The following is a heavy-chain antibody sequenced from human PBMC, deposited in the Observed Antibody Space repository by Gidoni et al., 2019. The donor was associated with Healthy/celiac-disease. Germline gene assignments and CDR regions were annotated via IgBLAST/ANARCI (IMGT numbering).Heavy chain of an antibody. J-gene: IGHJ4*02. V-gene: IGHV2-26*01. Sequence: QVTLTESGPVLVKPTETLTLTCTVSGFSLSNARMGVSWIRQPPGKALEWLAHIFSNDEKSYSTSLKSRLTISKDTSKSQVVLTMTNMDPVDTATYYCARLKSDYYGSGSYTDYWGQGTLVTVSS. D-gene: IGHD3-10*01. CDR3: ARLKSDYYGSGSYTDY. CDR1: GFSLSNARMG. CDR2: IFSNDEK.